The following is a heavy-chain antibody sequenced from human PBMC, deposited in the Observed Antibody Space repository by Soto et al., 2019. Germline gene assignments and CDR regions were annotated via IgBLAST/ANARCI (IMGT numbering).Heavy chain of an antibody. J-gene: IGHJ4*02. CDR3: ANPPDYYWNVVGDY. CDR1: GFSFSSYA. V-gene: IGHV3-23*01. D-gene: IGHD1-20*01. Sequence: EVQLLESGGGLVQPGGSLRLSCAASGFSFSSYAMSWVRQAPGKGLEWVSSLSGSGGRTSYADSVKGRFTISRDNSKNTLYLQMSSLRAEDTAVYYCANPPDYYWNVVGDYWGQGTLVTVSS. CDR2: LSGSGGRT.